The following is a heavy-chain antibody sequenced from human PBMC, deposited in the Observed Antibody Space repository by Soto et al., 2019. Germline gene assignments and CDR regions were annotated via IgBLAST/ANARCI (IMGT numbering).Heavy chain of an antibody. V-gene: IGHV3-11*01. CDR2: ISSSGSTI. CDR3: ARDRDCTRTACLSSAFDH. J-gene: IGHJ5*02. D-gene: IGHD2-2*01. Sequence: QVQLVESGGGLVKPGGSLRLSCAASGFTFSDYYMNWIRQAPGKGLEWVAYISSSGSTIYYADSVKDRFNISRDNAMNTLSLQMNIPRAEDTAVYYCARDRDCTRTACLSSAFDHWGQGTLITVSS. CDR1: GFTFSDYY.